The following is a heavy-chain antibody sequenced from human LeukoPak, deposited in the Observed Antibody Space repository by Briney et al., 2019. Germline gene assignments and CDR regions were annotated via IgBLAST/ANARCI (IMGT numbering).Heavy chain of an antibody. J-gene: IGHJ6*03. CDR1: GGSISSYY. Sequence: PSETLSLTCTVSGGSISSYYWSWIRQPPGKGLEWIGYIYYSGSTNYNPSLKSRVTISVDTSKNQFSLKLISVTAADTAVYYCARVPIVVVPAAISSYYYYMDVWGKGTTVTVSS. CDR2: IYYSGST. CDR3: ARVPIVVVPAAISSYYYYMDV. D-gene: IGHD2-2*02. V-gene: IGHV4-59*01.